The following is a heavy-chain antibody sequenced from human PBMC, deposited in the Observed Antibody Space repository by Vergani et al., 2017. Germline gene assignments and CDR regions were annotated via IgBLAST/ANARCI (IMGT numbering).Heavy chain of an antibody. CDR2: INAGNGNT. J-gene: IGHJ5*02. CDR3: ARDPGYSSSWYLHWFDP. D-gene: IGHD6-13*01. CDR1: GYTFTSYA. V-gene: IGHV1-3*01. Sequence: QVQLVQSGAEVKKPGASVKVSCKASGYTFTSYAMHWVRQAPGQRLEWMGWINAGNGNTKYSQKFQGRVTITRDTSASTAYMELSSRGSEDTAVYYCARDPGYSSSWYLHWFDPWGQGTLVTVSS.